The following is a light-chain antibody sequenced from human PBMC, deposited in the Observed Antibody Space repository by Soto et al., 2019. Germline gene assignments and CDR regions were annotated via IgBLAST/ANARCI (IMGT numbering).Light chain of an antibody. CDR1: SSNIGSNY. V-gene: IGLV1-47*01. CDR3: AAWDDSLVV. Sequence: QSVLTQPPSASGTPGQRVTISCSGSSSNIGSNYVYWYQQLPGTAPKLLIYRNNQRPSGVPDRFYGSKSGTSASLAISGLRSEDEADYYCAAWDDSLVVFGGGTQLTVL. J-gene: IGLJ2*01. CDR2: RNN.